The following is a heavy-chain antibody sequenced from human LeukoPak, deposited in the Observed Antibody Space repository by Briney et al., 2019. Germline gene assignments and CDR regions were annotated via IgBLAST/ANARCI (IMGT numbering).Heavy chain of an antibody. CDR1: GFTFSSYA. J-gene: IGHJ3*02. CDR2: ISYDGSNK. Sequence: GGSLRLSCAASGFTFSSYAMHWVRQAPGKGLEWVAVISYDGSNKYYADSVKGRFTISRDNSKNTLYLQTNSLRAEDTAVYYCARDLGGYYDSSVQGAFDIWGQGTMVTVSS. CDR3: ARDLGGYYDSSVQGAFDI. V-gene: IGHV3-30*04. D-gene: IGHD3-22*01.